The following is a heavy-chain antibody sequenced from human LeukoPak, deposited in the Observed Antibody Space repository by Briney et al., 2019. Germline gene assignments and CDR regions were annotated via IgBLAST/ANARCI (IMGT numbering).Heavy chain of an antibody. D-gene: IGHD6-6*01. CDR2: IYPGDSDT. Sequence: GESLKISCKGSGYSFTTYWIGWVRQTPGKGLEWMGIIYPGDSDTRYSPSFQGQVTISADKSISTAYLQWSSLKASDTAMYYCARDDYSSFYGMDVWGQGTTVTVSS. CDR3: ARDDYSSFYGMDV. V-gene: IGHV5-51*01. CDR1: GYSFTTYW. J-gene: IGHJ6*02.